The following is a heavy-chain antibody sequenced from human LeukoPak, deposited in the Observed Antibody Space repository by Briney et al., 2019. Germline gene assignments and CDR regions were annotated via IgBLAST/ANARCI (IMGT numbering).Heavy chain of an antibody. CDR2: INSDESST. CDR1: GFTFSRHW. D-gene: IGHD3-3*01. Sequence: GGSLRLSCAASGFTFSRHWMHWVRQAPGKGLVWVSRINSDESSTDYVDPVKGRFTISRDNAKNTLYLQMNNLRAEDTAVYYCVRGRYYFDYWGQGTLVTVSS. J-gene: IGHJ4*02. V-gene: IGHV3-74*01. CDR3: VRGRYYFDY.